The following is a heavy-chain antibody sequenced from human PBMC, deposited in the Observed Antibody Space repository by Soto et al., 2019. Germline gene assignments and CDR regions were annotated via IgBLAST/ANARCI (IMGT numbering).Heavy chain of an antibody. CDR2: VSHDGRNT. CDR3: AKGGRQWLVTSDFNY. J-gene: IGHJ4*02. CDR1: GFTFSDYA. V-gene: IGHV3-30*18. D-gene: IGHD6-19*01. Sequence: VPLVESGGGVVQPGRSLRLSCAASGFTFSDYAMHWVRQAPGKGLEWVAVVSHDGRNTHYADSVKGRFTISRDSSKNTAPLEMTSLRAEATAVYYCAKGGRQWLVTSDFNYWGQGALVTVSS.